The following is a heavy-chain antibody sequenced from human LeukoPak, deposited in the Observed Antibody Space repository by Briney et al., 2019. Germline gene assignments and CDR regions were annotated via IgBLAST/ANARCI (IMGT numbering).Heavy chain of an antibody. Sequence: ASETLSLTCTVSGGSISSGGYYWSWIRQHPGKGLEWIGYIYYSGSTYYNPSLKSRVTISVDTSTNQFSLKLSSVTAAGTAVYYCARAPIPRITIIVVVPQYYFDYWGQGTLVTVSS. J-gene: IGHJ4*02. CDR1: GGSISSGGYY. D-gene: IGHD3-22*01. CDR3: ARAPIPRITIIVVVPQYYFDY. V-gene: IGHV4-31*03. CDR2: IYYSGST.